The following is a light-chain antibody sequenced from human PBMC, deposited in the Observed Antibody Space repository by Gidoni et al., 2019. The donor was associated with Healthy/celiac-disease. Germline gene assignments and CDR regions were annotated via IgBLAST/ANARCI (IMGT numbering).Light chain of an antibody. CDR1: SSNIGSNT. Sequence: QSVLTQPPSASGTLGQRVTISCSGSSSNIGSNTVNWYQQLPGTAPKLLIYSNTQRPSGVPDRFSGSKSGTSASLAINGLQSEDEADYYCAAWDDSLNGWVFGGGTKLTVL. CDR2: SNT. J-gene: IGLJ3*02. V-gene: IGLV1-44*01. CDR3: AAWDDSLNGWV.